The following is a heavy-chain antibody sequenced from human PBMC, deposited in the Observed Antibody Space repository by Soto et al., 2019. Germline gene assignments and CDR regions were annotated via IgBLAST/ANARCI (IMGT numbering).Heavy chain of an antibody. Sequence: QVQLQESGPGLVKPSQTLSLTCTVSGGSISSGGYYWSWIRQHPGKGLEWIGYIYYSGSTYYNPSLKSRVTISVDTSKNQFSLKLSSVTAADTAVYYCARCWWPGYCSGGSCYSGDLYYFDYWGQGTLVTVSS. CDR3: ARCWWPGYCSGGSCYSGDLYYFDY. CDR1: GGSISSGGYY. J-gene: IGHJ4*02. CDR2: IYYSGST. V-gene: IGHV4-31*03. D-gene: IGHD2-15*01.